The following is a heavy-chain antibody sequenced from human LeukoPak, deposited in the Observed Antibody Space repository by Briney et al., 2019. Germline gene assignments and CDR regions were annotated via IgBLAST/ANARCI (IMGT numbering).Heavy chain of an antibody. CDR2: LWYDGNNK. CDR3: ARQYCSGGDCYFFD. V-gene: IGHV3-33*01. D-gene: IGHD2-15*01. J-gene: IGHJ4*02. CDR1: GFTFSSYG. Sequence: PGGSLRLSCTASGFTFSSYGMHWVRQATDKGLGWVALLWYDGNNKYYADSVKGRFTISRDNAKNTLYLQMNSLRAEDTALYYCARQYCSGGDCYFFDWGQGTLVTVSS.